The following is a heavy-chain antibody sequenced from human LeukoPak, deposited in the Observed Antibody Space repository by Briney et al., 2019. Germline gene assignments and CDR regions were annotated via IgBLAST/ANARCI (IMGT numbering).Heavy chain of an antibody. CDR3: ARGWPIRFLEWPIWFDP. Sequence: PSETLSLTCAVYGGSFSGYYWSWIRPPPGKGREWIGEINHSGSTNYNPSLKSRVTISVDTSKNQFSLKLSSVTAADTAVYHCARGWPIRFLEWPIWFDPWGQGTLVTVSS. V-gene: IGHV4-34*01. J-gene: IGHJ5*02. CDR1: GGSFSGYY. CDR2: INHSGST. D-gene: IGHD3-3*01.